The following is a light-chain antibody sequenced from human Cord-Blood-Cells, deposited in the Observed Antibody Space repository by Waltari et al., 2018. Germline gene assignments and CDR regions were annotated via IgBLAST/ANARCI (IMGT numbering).Light chain of an antibody. CDR2: DVS. CDR1: SSDVRGYNY. Sequence: QSALTQPRSVSGSPGQSVTISCTGTSSDVRGYNYFPWYQQHPGKAPKPMIYDVSKRPSGVPDRFSGSKSGNTASLTISGLQAEDEADYYCCSYAGSYTYVFGTGTKVTVL. V-gene: IGLV2-11*01. CDR3: CSYAGSYTYV. J-gene: IGLJ1*01.